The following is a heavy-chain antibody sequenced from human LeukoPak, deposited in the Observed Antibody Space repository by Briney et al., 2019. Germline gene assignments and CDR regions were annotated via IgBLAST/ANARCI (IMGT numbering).Heavy chain of an antibody. CDR2: INPNSGGT. Sequence: GASVKVSCKASGYTFTGYFMHWVRQAPGQGLEWMGWINPNSGGTNYAQKFQGRVTMTRDTSISTAYMELRRLRYDETAVYYCATAVIVAVFGDAFDIWGQGTLVTVSS. CDR3: ATAVIVAVFGDAFDI. D-gene: IGHD6-13*01. V-gene: IGHV1-2*02. J-gene: IGHJ3*02. CDR1: GYTFTGYF.